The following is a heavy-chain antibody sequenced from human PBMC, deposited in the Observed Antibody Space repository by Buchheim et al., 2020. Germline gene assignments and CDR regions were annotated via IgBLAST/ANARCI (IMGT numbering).Heavy chain of an antibody. D-gene: IGHD3-10*01. V-gene: IGHV4-31*03. CDR2: IYYSGTA. CDR1: GDSISSGGYY. J-gene: IGHJ4*02. Sequence: QVHLQESGPGLVKPSQTLSLTCTVSGDSISSGGYYWSWVRQHPGKGLEWIGYIYYSGTAHYNPSLQSRVSISVDTPKIQFSLRLTSVTAADTAIYYCARYYYVSGGYSYFDYWGQGTL. CDR3: ARYYYVSGGYSYFDY.